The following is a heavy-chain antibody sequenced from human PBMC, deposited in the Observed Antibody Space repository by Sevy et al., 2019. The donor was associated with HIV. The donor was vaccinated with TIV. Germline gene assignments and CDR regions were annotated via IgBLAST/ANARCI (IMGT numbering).Heavy chain of an antibody. CDR3: ARDLALSGSYSWLAY. CDR1: GFTFSSYT. J-gene: IGHJ4*02. Sequence: GGSLRLSCAASGFTFSSYTMHWVRQAPGKGLEWVAFISFDGSRKYYADSVKGRFTISRAKSKNTLYLQMNNLRAEDTAVSYCARDLALSGSYSWLAYWGQGTLVTVSS. D-gene: IGHD1-26*01. V-gene: IGHV3-30*14. CDR2: ISFDGSRK.